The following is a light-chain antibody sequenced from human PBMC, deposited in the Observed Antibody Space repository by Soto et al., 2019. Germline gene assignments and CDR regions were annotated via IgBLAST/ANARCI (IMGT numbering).Light chain of an antibody. CDR3: LSYRADSKWV. Sequence: QSALTQPASVSGSPGQSITISCTGTDTDVGGYNYVSWYQHHPGRAPKLMISEVSDRPSGVSTRFSGSKSGNTASLTIPGLQAEDEADYYCLSYRADSKWVFGGGTKLTVL. CDR2: EVS. CDR1: DTDVGGYNY. V-gene: IGLV2-14*01. J-gene: IGLJ3*02.